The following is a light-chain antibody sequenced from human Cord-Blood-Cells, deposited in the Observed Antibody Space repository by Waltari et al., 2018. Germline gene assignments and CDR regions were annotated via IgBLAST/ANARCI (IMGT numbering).Light chain of an antibody. Sequence: SSLTQHPPACGYPGQSFTISCTATIRDLGGYNYFSCYQQHPGKAPNLMIYEVCTWPSVVPDRFSGSKSGNTASLTVSVLQAEDEADYYCSSYAGSNNFVLFGGWTKLTVL. CDR2: EVC. CDR3: SSYAGSNNFVL. V-gene: IGLV2-8*01. J-gene: IGLJ2*01. CDR1: IRDLGGYNY.